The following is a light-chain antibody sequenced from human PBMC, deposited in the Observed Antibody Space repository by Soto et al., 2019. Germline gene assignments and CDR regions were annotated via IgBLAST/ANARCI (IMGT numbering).Light chain of an antibody. CDR3: QQYGNFPYT. CDR2: GAS. Sequence: EIVLTQSPGTLSLSRGERATLSCRASQSVPSDWLGWYRHKPGQAPRLLIYGASSRATGVPDRVSGSGSGTDFTLTINRPEPEDFAVYYCQQYGNFPYTFGQGTKLEIK. J-gene: IGKJ2*01. CDR1: QSVPSDW. V-gene: IGKV3-20*01.